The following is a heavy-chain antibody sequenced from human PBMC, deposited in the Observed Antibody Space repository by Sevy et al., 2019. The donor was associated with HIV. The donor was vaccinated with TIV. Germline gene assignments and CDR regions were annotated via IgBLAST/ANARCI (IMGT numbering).Heavy chain of an antibody. CDR1: GFTFSDYY. Sequence: GGSLRISCAASGFTFSDYYMSWIRQAPGKGLEWVSYISSSSSYTNYADSVKGRFTISRDNAKNSLYLQMNSLRAEDTAVYYCARYGPGRVFDYWGQGTLVTVSS. CDR2: ISSSSSYT. D-gene: IGHD6-13*01. V-gene: IGHV3-11*06. CDR3: ARYGPGRVFDY. J-gene: IGHJ4*02.